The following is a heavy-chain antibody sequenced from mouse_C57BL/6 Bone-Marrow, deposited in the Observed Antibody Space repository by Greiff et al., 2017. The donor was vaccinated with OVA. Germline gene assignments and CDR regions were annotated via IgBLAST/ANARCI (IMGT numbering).Heavy chain of an antibody. Sequence: QVQLQQSGPELVKPGASVKISCKASGYTFTDYYINWVKQRPGQGLEWIGRIYPGSGNTKYNEKFKGKATLTVDTSSSTAYMPLSSLTSEDSAVYFCARPLYDYDGGDYWGQGTTLTVSS. V-gene: IGHV1-84*01. CDR2: IYPGSGNT. J-gene: IGHJ2*01. CDR3: ARPLYDYDGGDY. CDR1: GYTFTDYY. D-gene: IGHD2-4*01.